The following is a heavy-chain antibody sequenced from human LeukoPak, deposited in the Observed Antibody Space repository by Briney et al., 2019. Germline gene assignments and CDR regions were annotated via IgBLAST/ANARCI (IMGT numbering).Heavy chain of an antibody. V-gene: IGHV3-74*01. CDR2: INNDGSTE. J-gene: IGHJ4*02. CDR1: GFTLSSYW. Sequence: GGSLRLSCEASGFTLSSYWMHWVRQAPGKGLVWVSRINNDGSTEHYADSVKCRFTISRDNAENTLYLQMNSLRAEDTAVYYCARGPETYYYDSSAYYWGQGTLVTVSS. D-gene: IGHD3-22*01. CDR3: ARGPETYYYDSSAYY.